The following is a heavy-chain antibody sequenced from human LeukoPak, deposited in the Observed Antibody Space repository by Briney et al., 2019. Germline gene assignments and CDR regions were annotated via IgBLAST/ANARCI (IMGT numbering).Heavy chain of an antibody. V-gene: IGHV3-30*04. J-gene: IGHJ4*02. CDR3: ATGYGSSWSLK. CDR1: GFTFRNSA. D-gene: IGHD6-13*01. Sequence: GGSLRLSCAASGFTFRNSAMHRVRQAPGKGLEWVAVISLDGTNKYYADSVKGRFTISRDDSKNTLYLQMNSLRAEDTAVYYCATGYGSSWSLKWGQGTLVTVSS. CDR2: ISLDGTNK.